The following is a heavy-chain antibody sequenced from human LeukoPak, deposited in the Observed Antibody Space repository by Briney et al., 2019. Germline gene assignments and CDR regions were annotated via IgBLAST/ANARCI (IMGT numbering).Heavy chain of an antibody. CDR2: IIPIFGTA. CDR1: GGTFSSYA. J-gene: IGHJ4*02. V-gene: IGHV1-69*05. CDR3: ARDTYYYGSGIGELDY. Sequence: SVKVSCKASGGTFSSYAISWVRQAPGQGLEWMGRIIPIFGTANYAQKFQGRVTITTDESTSTAYMELSSLRSEDTAVYYCARDTYYYGSGIGELDYWGQGTLVTVSS. D-gene: IGHD3-10*01.